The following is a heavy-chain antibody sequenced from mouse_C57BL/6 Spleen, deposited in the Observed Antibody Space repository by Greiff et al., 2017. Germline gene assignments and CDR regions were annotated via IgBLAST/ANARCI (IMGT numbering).Heavy chain of an antibody. J-gene: IGHJ1*03. Sequence: QVQLQQSGPKLVKPGASVKISCKASGYAFSSSWLNWVKQRLGRGLEWFGRFYPGDGDTNYNGKFKGKAKLTADKSSSTAYMQLSSLTSEDSAVYFCARSRHDGSSYWYFDVWGTGTTVTVSS. V-gene: IGHV1-82*01. D-gene: IGHD1-1*01. CDR2: FYPGDGDT. CDR1: GYAFSSSW. CDR3: ARSRHDGSSYWYFDV.